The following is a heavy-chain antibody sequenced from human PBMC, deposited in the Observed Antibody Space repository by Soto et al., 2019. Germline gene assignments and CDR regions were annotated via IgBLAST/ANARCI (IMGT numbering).Heavy chain of an antibody. Sequence: QVQLVQSGAEVKKPGSSVKVSCKASGGTFSSYAISWVQQAPGQGLEWMGGIIPIFGTANYAQKFQGRVTITADKSTSTAYMELSSLRSEDTAVYYCARGVCSSTSCYTGWFDPWGQGTLVTVSS. CDR1: GGTFSSYA. J-gene: IGHJ5*02. CDR3: ARGVCSSTSCYTGWFDP. CDR2: IIPIFGTA. V-gene: IGHV1-69*06. D-gene: IGHD2-2*02.